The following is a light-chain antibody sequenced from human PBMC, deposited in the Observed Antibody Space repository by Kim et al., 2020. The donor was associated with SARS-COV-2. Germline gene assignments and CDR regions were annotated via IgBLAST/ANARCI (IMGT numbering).Light chain of an antibody. CDR1: QSINAY. CDR3: QQSHTAPLLT. Sequence: DIQMTQSPSSLAASVGDRVTITCRASQSINAYLNWYQQKPAKAPKLLIYDASTLQSGVPSRFSGSGSGTDFSLTINSLQTEDVATYYCQQSHTAPLLTFGGGTKVDIK. V-gene: IGKV1-39*01. J-gene: IGKJ4*01. CDR2: DAS.